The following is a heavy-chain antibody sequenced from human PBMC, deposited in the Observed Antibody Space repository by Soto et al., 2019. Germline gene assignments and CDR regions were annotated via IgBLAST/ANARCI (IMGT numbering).Heavy chain of an antibody. CDR1: GFTFSSYV. V-gene: IGHV3-23*01. CDR3: AKAEDNYDVLTGYYLGNYYFDY. CDR2: MSGSGGNT. D-gene: IGHD3-9*01. Sequence: EVQLLESGGGLVQPGGSLRLSCAASGFTFSSYVMSWVRQAPGQGLEWVSAMSGSGGNTFYADSVKGRFTVSRDNSKNTLYLQMASLRAEDTAIYYCAKAEDNYDVLTGYYLGNYYFDYWGQGTLVTVSS. J-gene: IGHJ4*02.